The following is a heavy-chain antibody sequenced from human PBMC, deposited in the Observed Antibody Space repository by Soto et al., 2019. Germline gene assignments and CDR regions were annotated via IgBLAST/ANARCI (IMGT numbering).Heavy chain of an antibody. J-gene: IGHJ4*02. Sequence: QVQLVQSGAEVKKPGASVKVSCKASGYTFTSYGISWVRQAPGQGRELMGWISAYNGNTNDEQKLPGRVTITTGTSKSTAYMELRSLRSDDTAVKYCARGNAPEVTKYWGQGTLVPVSP. D-gene: IGHD3-3*01. CDR1: GYTFTSYG. V-gene: IGHV1-18*01. CDR2: ISAYNGNT. CDR3: ARGNAPEVTKY.